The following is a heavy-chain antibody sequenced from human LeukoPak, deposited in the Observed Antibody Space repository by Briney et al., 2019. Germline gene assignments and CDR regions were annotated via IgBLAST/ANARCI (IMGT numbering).Heavy chain of an antibody. V-gene: IGHV3-23*01. CDR1: GFTFSSYA. J-gene: IGHJ4*02. CDR3: ATQYTTPVYRYFDY. D-gene: IGHD5-12*01. Sequence: GGSLRLSCAASGFTFSSYAMSWVRQAPGKGLEWVSTISSSGGSTYYADSVKGRFTISRDNSKNTLYLQMNSLRAEDTAVYYCATQYTTPVYRYFDYWGQGTLVTVPS. CDR2: ISSSGGST.